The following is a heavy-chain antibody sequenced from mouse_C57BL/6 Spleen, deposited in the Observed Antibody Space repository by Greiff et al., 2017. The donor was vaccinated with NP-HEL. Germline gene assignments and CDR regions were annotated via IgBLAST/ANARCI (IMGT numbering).Heavy chain of an antibody. J-gene: IGHJ4*01. V-gene: IGHV5-6*02. CDR3: ARVCYYSNLGNAMDY. Sequence: DVKLVESGGDLVKPGGSLKLSCAASGFTFSSYGMSWVRQTPDKRLEWVATISSGGSYTYYPDSVKGRFTISRDNAKNTLYLQMSSLKSEDTAMYYCARVCYYSNLGNAMDYWGKGTSVTVSS. D-gene: IGHD2-5*01. CDR2: ISSGGSYT. CDR1: GFTFSSYG.